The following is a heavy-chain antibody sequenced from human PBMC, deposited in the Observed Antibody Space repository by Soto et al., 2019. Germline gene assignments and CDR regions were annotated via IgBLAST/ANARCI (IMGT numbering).Heavy chain of an antibody. CDR1: GVTVSSNY. CDR2: IYSGGST. Sequence: LRLSCAASGVTVSSNYMSWVRQAPGKGLEWVSVIYSGGSTYYADSVKGRFTISRDNSKNTLYLQMNSLRAEDAAVYYCAKDLVGSNADYFDYWGQGTLVTVSS. J-gene: IGHJ4*02. D-gene: IGHD2-15*01. CDR3: AKDLVGSNADYFDY. V-gene: IGHV3-66*01.